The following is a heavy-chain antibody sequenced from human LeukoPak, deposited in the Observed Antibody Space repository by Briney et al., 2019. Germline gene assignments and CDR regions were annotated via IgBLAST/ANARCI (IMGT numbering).Heavy chain of an antibody. CDR2: IRYDGSNK. CDR3: ASSKL. J-gene: IGHJ4*02. Sequence: XWVXXXQGKGLEWVAFIRYDGSNKYYADSVKGRFTISRDNSKNTLYLQMNSLRAEDTAVYYCASSKLWGQGTLVTVSS. V-gene: IGHV3-30*02.